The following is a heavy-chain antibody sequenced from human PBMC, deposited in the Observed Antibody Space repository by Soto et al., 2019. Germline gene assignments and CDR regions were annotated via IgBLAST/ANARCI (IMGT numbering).Heavy chain of an antibody. D-gene: IGHD3-10*01. CDR2: INPILSMS. V-gene: IGHV1-69*02. Sequence: QVQLVQSGAEVKKPGSSVRVSCKASGATFNFYSINWLRQAPGLGLEWMGRINPILSMSNYPPRFQGRVTMTADKSTSTAYMELSSLRSEDTAMYYCASSYGSGYRAFDSWGQGALVTVS. CDR1: GATFNFYS. J-gene: IGHJ5*01. CDR3: ASSYGSGYRAFDS.